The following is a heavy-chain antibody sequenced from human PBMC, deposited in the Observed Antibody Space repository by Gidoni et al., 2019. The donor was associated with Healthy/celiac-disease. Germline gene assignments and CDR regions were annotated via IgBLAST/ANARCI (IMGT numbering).Heavy chain of an antibody. D-gene: IGHD3-3*01. CDR2: INHSGST. V-gene: IGHV4-34*01. CDR1: GGSFSGYY. J-gene: IGHJ6*02. Sequence: QVQLQQWGAGLLKPSETLSLTCAVYGGSFSGYYWSWIRQPPGKGLEWIGEINHSGSTNYNPSLKSRVTISVDTSKNQFSLKLSSVTAADTAVYYCARGPYFGVVIIHDYYYGMDVWGQGTTVTVSS. CDR3: ARGPYFGVVIIHDYYYGMDV.